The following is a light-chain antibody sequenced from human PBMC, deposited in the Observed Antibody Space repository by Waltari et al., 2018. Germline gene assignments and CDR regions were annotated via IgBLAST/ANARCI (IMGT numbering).Light chain of an antibody. J-gene: IGKJ4*01. CDR2: KAS. CDR1: QSISNW. Sequence: DIQMTQSPSTLSAFVGDRVPITCWASQSISNWLAWYQQKPGKAPKLLIYKASTLESGVPSRFSGSGSGTEVTLTISSLQPDDFATYYCQQYNSYSLLTFGGGTKVEIK. CDR3: QQYNSYSLLT. V-gene: IGKV1-5*03.